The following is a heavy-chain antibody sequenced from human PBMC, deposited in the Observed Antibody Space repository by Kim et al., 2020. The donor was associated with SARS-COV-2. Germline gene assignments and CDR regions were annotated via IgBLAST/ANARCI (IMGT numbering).Heavy chain of an antibody. CDR2: INHSGST. CDR3: ATGTRQWLVRGRDYYYM. D-gene: IGHD6-19*01. CDR1: GGSFSGYY. V-gene: IGHV4-34*01. Sequence: SETLSLTCAAYGGSFSGYYWSWIRQPPGKGLEWVGEINHSGSTNYYPSLKSRVIISVDTSKNQFSLMLSSGTAADTAVDYCATGTRQWLVRGRDYYYM. J-gene: IGHJ6*03.